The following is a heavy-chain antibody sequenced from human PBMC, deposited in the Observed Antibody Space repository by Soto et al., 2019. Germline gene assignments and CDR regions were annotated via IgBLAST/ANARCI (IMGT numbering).Heavy chain of an antibody. CDR1: GASIRSNNR. J-gene: IGHJ4*02. CDR2: IFHSGST. Sequence: SETLSLTCAVSGASIRSNNRWSLVRQPPGKELEWIGDIFHSGSTNYNPSLKTRLTISVDTSKNQFSLKLTSVTAADTAVYFCARKSDAADSKPPDYWGQGTLVTVSS. V-gene: IGHV4-4*02. D-gene: IGHD6-13*01. CDR3: ARKSDAADSKPPDY.